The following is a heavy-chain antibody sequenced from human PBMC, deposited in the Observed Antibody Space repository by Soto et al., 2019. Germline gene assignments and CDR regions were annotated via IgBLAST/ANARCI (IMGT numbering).Heavy chain of an antibody. CDR3: AGYCSGGSCRQGYYYYGMDV. Sequence: GGSLRLSCAASGFTFSSYAMHWVRQAPGKGLEWVAVISYDGSNKYYADSVKGRFTISRDNSKNTLYLQMNSLRAEDTAVYYCAGYCSGGSCRQGYYYYGMDVWGQGTTVTVSS. V-gene: IGHV3-30-3*01. CDR2: ISYDGSNK. CDR1: GFTFSSYA. J-gene: IGHJ6*02. D-gene: IGHD2-15*01.